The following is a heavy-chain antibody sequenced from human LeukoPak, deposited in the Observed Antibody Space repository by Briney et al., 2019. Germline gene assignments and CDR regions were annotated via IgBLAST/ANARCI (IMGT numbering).Heavy chain of an antibody. V-gene: IGHV4-38-2*02. CDR3: ARDRGYSSSSAGWLDY. Sequence: SETLSLTCTVSGYSISSGYYWGWIRQPPGKGLEWIGSIYHSGSTYYNPSLKSRVTISVDTSKNQFSLKLSSVTAADTAVYYCARDRGYSSSSAGWLDYWGQGTLVTVSS. J-gene: IGHJ4*02. CDR2: IYHSGST. CDR1: GYSISSGYY. D-gene: IGHD6-6*01.